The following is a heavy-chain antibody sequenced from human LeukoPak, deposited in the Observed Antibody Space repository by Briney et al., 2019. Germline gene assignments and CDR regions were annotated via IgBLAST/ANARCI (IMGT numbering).Heavy chain of an antibody. V-gene: IGHV3-23*01. J-gene: IGHJ4*02. CDR2: ISGSGANT. D-gene: IGHD3-9*01. Sequence: GGSLRLSCAATKFTFSTSAMSWVRQAPGKGLEWVSAISGSGANTYYVDSVKGRFTISRDNSKNTLYLEMSSLRSDDTAVYYCAKESQTYYDIMTGYPNYYFDYWGQGTLVTVSS. CDR3: AKESQTYYDIMTGYPNYYFDY. CDR1: KFTFSTSA.